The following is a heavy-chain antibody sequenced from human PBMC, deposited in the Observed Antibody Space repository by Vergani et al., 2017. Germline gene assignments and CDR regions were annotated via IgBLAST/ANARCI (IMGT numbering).Heavy chain of an antibody. CDR3: ASGVFGESRMDV. CDR1: GGTFSSYT. D-gene: IGHD3-10*01. J-gene: IGHJ6*02. V-gene: IGHV1-69*02. Sequence: QVQLVQSGAEVKKPGSSVKVSCKASGGTFSSYTISWVRQAPGQGLEWMGRIIPILGIANYAQKFQGRVTITADKSTSTASMGLSSLRSENTAVYYSASGVFGESRMDVWGQGTTVTVSS. CDR2: IIPILGIA.